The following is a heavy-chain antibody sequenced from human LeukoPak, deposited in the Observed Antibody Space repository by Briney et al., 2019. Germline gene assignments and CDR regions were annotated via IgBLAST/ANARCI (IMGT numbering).Heavy chain of an antibody. CDR3: AKEGGGSGRGRDLDY. J-gene: IGHJ4*02. Sequence: PGGSLRLSCAASGFIFDDYTMHWVRQAPGKGLEWDSLIIWNGESAYYADSVKGRFSISRDNTKNFLYLQMNSLRTDDTALYYCAKEGGGSGRGRDLDYWDQGTLVTVSS. CDR2: IIWNGESA. V-gene: IGHV3-43*01. CDR1: GFIFDDYT. D-gene: IGHD6-25*01.